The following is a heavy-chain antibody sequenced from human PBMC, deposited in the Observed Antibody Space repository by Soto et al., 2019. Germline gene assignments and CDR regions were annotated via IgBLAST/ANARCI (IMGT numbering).Heavy chain of an antibody. CDR2: KSYDGRNK. Sequence: GGALRLSWAASGFTFSSYGMHCVRQAPGKGLEGVAVKSYDGRNKYYADSVKGRFTISIDNSKNTLYVQMNSLRAEDKAVYCCARDVGPRGYNSRVPRAKYNCYELWDQGTVVTVS. D-gene: IGHD5-12*01. CDR3: ARDVGPRGYNSRVPRAKYNCYEL. J-gene: IGHJ5*02. CDR1: GFTFSSYG. V-gene: IGHV3-30*03.